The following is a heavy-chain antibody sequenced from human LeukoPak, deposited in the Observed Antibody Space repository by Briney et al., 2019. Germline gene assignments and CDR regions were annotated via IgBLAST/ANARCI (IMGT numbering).Heavy chain of an antibody. Sequence: SETLSLTCTVSGASITGGSYYWTWIRQPAGKGLEWIGRVYTSGITTYNLSLKSRVTISLDMSKNQISLNLNSVTAADTAVYYCARGSSIAAAAPRGAFDIWGQGTMVTVSS. V-gene: IGHV4-61*02. CDR3: ARGSSIAAAAPRGAFDI. CDR1: GASITGGSYY. J-gene: IGHJ3*02. D-gene: IGHD6-13*01. CDR2: VYTSGIT.